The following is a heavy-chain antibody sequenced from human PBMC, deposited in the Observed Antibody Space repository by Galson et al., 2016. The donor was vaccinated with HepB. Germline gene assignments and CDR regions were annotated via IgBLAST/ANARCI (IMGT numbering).Heavy chain of an antibody. CDR1: GLTFGSYT. D-gene: IGHD1-1*01. CDR2: ITSSGSLT. V-gene: IGHV3-21*01. Sequence: SLRLSCAASGLTFGSYTMTWVRQAPGKGLERVSAITSSGSLTYYADSVKGRFTISRDNAKKSLYLQMNSLRAEDTAVYYCARSYGIRAGTTVYGMDVWGQGTTVTVSS. J-gene: IGHJ6*02. CDR3: ARSYGIRAGTTVYGMDV.